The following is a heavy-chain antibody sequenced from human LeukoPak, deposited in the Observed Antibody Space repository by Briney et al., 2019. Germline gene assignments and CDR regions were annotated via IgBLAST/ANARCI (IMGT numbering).Heavy chain of an antibody. D-gene: IGHD2-2*01. Sequence: GGSLRLSCAASGFTFSSYGMHWVRQAPGKGLEWVAVISYDGSNKYYADSVKGRFTISRDNSKNTLYPQMNSLRAEDTAVYYCAIIPRGYCSSTSCPSYYGMDVWGKGTTVTVSS. J-gene: IGHJ6*04. CDR1: GFTFSSYG. CDR3: AIIPRGYCSSTSCPSYYGMDV. CDR2: ISYDGSNK. V-gene: IGHV3-30*03.